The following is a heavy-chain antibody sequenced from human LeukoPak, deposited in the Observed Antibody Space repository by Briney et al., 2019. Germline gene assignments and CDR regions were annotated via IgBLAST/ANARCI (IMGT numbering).Heavy chain of an antibody. CDR3: ARCYNYGMTYYFDY. D-gene: IGHD5-18*01. J-gene: IGHJ4*02. Sequence: SETMSLTCTVSGYSISSGYYWGWIRQPPGKGLEWIGSIYHSGSTYYNPSLKSRVTISVDTSKNQFSLKLRSVTAADTAVYYCARCYNYGMTYYFDYWGQGTLVTVSS. CDR2: IYHSGST. CDR1: GYSISSGYY. V-gene: IGHV4-38-2*02.